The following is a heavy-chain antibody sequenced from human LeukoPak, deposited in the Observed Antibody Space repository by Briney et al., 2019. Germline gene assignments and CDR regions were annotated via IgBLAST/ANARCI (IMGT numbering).Heavy chain of an antibody. V-gene: IGHV1-3*01. CDR3: AMSVEMPPIPSFDY. CDR1: GYIFTPHH. D-gene: IGHD5-24*01. CDR2: VSAANNP. J-gene: IGHJ4*02. Sequence: ASVKVSCKTSGYIFTPHHIHWLRQAPGQGLELLGWVSAANNPEYSQKFQGRVVITRDASATTSYLELNSLRSEDTAVYYCAMSVEMPPIPSFDYWGQGTLVTVSS.